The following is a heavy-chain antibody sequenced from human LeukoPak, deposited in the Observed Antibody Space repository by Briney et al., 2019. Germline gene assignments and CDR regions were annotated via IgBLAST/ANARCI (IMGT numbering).Heavy chain of an antibody. CDR2: INPNSGGT. J-gene: IGHJ4*02. CDR1: GYTFTDYY. V-gene: IGHV1-2*02. D-gene: IGHD2-2*01. Sequence: ASVKVSCKASGYTFTDYYIHWVRQAPGQGLEWMAWINPNSGGTYYAQNFHDRITLSRDTSISTAYMELSRLRSDDTAIYYCARANALYCSSTSCLFDYWGQGTLVTVSS. CDR3: ARANALYCSSTSCLFDY.